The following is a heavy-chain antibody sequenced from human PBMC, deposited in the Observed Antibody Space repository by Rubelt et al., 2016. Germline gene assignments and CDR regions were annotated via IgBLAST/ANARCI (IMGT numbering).Heavy chain of an antibody. CDR2: IYYSGST. V-gene: IGHV4-61*01. Sequence: QVQLQESGPGLVKPSETLSLTCTVSGGSVSSGSYYWSWIRQPPGKGLEWIGYIYYSGSTNYNPSLKSRVTISVGTSKNQVSLKLSSVTAADTAVYYCARRALGGWLQRGFDPWGQGTLVTVSS. D-gene: IGHD5-24*01. CDR3: ARRALGGWLQRGFDP. CDR1: GGSVSSGSYY. J-gene: IGHJ5*02.